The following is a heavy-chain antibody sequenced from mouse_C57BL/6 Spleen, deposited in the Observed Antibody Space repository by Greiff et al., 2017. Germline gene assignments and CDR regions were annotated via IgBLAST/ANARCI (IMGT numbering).Heavy chain of an antibody. V-gene: IGHV1-52*01. J-gene: IGHJ4*01. D-gene: IGHD2-3*01. Sequence: QVQLQQPGAELVRPGSSVKLSCKASGYTFTSYWMHWVKQRPIQGLEWIGNIDPSDSETHYNQKFKDKATLTVDKSSSTAYMQLSSLTSEDAAVYYCARGGLLLYAMDYWGQGTSVTVSS. CDR2: IDPSDSET. CDR1: GYTFTSYW. CDR3: ARGGLLLYAMDY.